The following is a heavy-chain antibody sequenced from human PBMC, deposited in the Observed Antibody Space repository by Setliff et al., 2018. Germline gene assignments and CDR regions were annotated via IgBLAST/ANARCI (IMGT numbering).Heavy chain of an antibody. CDR2: RHDNGER. D-gene: IGHD6-6*01. CDR1: PGSISRHY. V-gene: IGHV4-59*11. Sequence: PSETLSLTCTVSPGSISRHYWSWFRQAPGKGLEWIGYRHDNGERDYNPSLGSRVTISVDTSKDQFSLKVISMTAADTAVYYCARGRNIAARLLDSWGQGILVTVSS. J-gene: IGHJ4*02. CDR3: ARGRNIAARLLDS.